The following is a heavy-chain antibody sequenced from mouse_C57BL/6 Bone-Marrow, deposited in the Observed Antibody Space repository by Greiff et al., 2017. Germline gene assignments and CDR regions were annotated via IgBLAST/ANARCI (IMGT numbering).Heavy chain of an antibody. J-gene: IGHJ3*01. CDR1: GYTFTSYT. D-gene: IGHD2-4*01. V-gene: IGHV1-4*01. CDR3: ARASLYDYDCKAWFAY. Sequence: QVQLQQSGAELARPGASVKMSCKASGYTFTSYTMHWVKQRPGQGLEWIGYINPSSGYTKYNQKFKDKATLTADKSSSTAYMQLSSLTSEDSAVYYCARASLYDYDCKAWFAYWGQGTLVTVSA. CDR2: INPSSGYT.